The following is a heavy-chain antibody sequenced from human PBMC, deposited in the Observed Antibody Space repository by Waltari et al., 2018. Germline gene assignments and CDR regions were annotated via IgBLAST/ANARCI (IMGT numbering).Heavy chain of an antibody. Sequence: VQLLESGGGLVQPGGSLRLSCAASGFTFSSYAMSWARQAPGKGLEWIGEINHSGSTNYNPSLKSRVTISVDTSKNQFSLKLSSVTAADTAVYYCARGANYDYVWGSYRYSLFDYWGQGTLVTVSS. V-gene: IGHV4-34*01. D-gene: IGHD3-16*02. CDR1: GFTFSSYA. CDR2: INHSGST. CDR3: ARGANYDYVWGSYRYSLFDY. J-gene: IGHJ4*02.